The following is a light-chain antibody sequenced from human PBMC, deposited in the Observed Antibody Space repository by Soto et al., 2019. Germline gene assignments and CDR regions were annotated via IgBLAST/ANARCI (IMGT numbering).Light chain of an antibody. CDR2: EVR. CDR3: STYTSRSTLV. Sequence: QSVLTQPASVSGSPGQSITISCSGTSRDIGAYNLVSWYQQPPGKAPKLLIYEVRNRPSGISYRFSGSKSGTTASLTISSLLPEDEANYYCSTYTSRSTLVFGGGTQLTVL. J-gene: IGLJ2*01. V-gene: IGLV2-14*01. CDR1: SRDIGAYNL.